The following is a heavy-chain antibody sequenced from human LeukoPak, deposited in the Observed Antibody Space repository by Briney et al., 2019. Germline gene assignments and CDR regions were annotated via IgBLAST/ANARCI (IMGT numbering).Heavy chain of an antibody. D-gene: IGHD3-9*01. Sequence: SETLSLACAVYGGSFSGYYWSWIRQPPGKGLEWIGEINHSGSTNYNPSLKSRVTISVDTSKNQFSLKLSSVTAADTAVYYCARGGQYYDILTGFFFDYWGQGTLVTVSS. CDR2: INHSGST. J-gene: IGHJ4*02. V-gene: IGHV4-34*01. CDR1: GGSFSGYY. CDR3: ARGGQYYDILTGFFFDY.